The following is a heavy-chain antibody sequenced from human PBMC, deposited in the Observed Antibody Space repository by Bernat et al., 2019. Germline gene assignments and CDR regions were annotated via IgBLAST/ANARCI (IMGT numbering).Heavy chain of an antibody. D-gene: IGHD6-13*01. Sequence: QLQLQESGPGLVKPSETLSLTCTVSGGSISSSSYYWGWIRQPPGKGLEWIGSIYYSGNTYYNPALKSRVTISEATSKNQFSLKLSSVTAADTAGYYCATRVAANIFDYWGQGTLVTVSS. CDR2: IYYSGNT. V-gene: IGHV4-39*01. CDR3: ATRVAANIFDY. J-gene: IGHJ4*02. CDR1: GGSISSSSYY.